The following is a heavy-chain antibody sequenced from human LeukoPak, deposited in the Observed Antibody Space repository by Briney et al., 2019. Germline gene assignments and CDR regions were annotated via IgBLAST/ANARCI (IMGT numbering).Heavy chain of an antibody. CDR2: IIPIFGTA. V-gene: IGHV1-69*13. CDR1: GGTFSSYA. Sequence: VKVSCKAPGGTFSSYAISWVRQAPGQGLEWMGGIIPIFGTANYAQKFQGRVTITADESTSTAYMELSSLRSEDTAVYYCAREDSSGWYGVDYWGQGTLVTVSS. D-gene: IGHD6-19*01. CDR3: AREDSSGWYGVDY. J-gene: IGHJ4*02.